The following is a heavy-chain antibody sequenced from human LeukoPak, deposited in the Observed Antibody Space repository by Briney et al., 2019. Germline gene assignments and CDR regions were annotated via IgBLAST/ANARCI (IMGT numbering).Heavy chain of an antibody. V-gene: IGHV4-61*01. CDR1: GGSTSSGNYY. D-gene: IGHD3-22*01. CDR2: IHSSGST. Sequence: PSETLSLTCTVSGGSTSSGNYYWGWIRQPPGKGLEWLGYIHSSGSTNYNPSLKSRVTILVDTSKNQFSLKLTSVTAADTAVYYCTREGYDGSGYYLDYWSQGILVTVSS. J-gene: IGHJ4*02. CDR3: TREGYDGSGYYLDY.